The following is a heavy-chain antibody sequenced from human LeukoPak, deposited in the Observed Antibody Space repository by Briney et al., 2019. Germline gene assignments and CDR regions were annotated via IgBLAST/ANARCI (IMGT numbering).Heavy chain of an antibody. J-gene: IGHJ4*02. V-gene: IGHV3-30*02. CDR1: GFTFSSYG. D-gene: IGHD6-13*01. Sequence: GGSLRLSCAASGFTFSSYGMHWVRQAPGKGLEWVAFIRYDGSNKYYADSVKGRFTVSRDNSKNTLYLQMNSLRAEDTAVYYCAKDRGLYSSSLYFDYWGQGTLVTVSS. CDR3: AKDRGLYSSSLYFDY. CDR2: IRYDGSNK.